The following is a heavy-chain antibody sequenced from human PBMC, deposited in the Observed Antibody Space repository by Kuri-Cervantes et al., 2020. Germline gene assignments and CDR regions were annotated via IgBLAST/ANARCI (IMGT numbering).Heavy chain of an antibody. V-gene: IGHV3-30*18. D-gene: IGHD3-10*01. CDR2: ISYDGSNK. Sequence: LSLTCAASGFTFSSYGMHWVRQAPGKGLEWVAVISYDGSNKYYADSVKGRFTISRDNSKNTLYPQMNSLRAEDTAVYYCAKEGSRYYYYGMDVWGQGTTVTVSS. CDR3: AKEGSRYYYYGMDV. CDR1: GFTFSSYG. J-gene: IGHJ6*02.